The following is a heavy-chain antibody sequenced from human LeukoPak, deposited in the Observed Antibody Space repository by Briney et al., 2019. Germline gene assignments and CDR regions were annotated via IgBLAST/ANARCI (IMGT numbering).Heavy chain of an antibody. CDR2: ISSSSSYI. V-gene: IGHV3-21*01. CDR3: ARDSKFWSGYYTLANFDY. J-gene: IGHJ4*02. CDR1: GFTFSSYS. Sequence: PGGSLRLSCAASGFTFSSYSMNWVRQAPGKGLEWVSSISSSSSYIYYADSVKGRFTISRDNAKNSLYLQMNSLRAEDMAVYYCARDSKFWSGYYTLANFDYWGQGTLVTVSS. D-gene: IGHD3-3*01.